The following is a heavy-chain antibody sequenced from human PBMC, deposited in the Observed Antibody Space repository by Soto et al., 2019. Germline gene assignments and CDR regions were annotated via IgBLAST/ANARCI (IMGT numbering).Heavy chain of an antibody. D-gene: IGHD6-19*01. J-gene: IGHJ6*02. CDR2: INTHNGNT. CDR1: GYTFTTYG. V-gene: IGHV1-18*01. Sequence: QVQLEQSAPEVKKPGASVKVSCKASGYTFTTYGISWVRQAPGQGLEWMGWINTHNGNTNYAQNLQGRVIMTADTSTSTAYTELRSLRSDDTAVYYCTREGSAPYYYYGMDAWGQGTTVTVSS. CDR3: TREGSAPYYYYGMDA.